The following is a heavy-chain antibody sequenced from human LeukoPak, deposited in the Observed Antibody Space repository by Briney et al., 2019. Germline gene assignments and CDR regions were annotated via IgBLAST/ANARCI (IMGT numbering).Heavy chain of an antibody. D-gene: IGHD3-3*01. CDR1: GGSLSSGDYY. V-gene: IGHV4-30-4*01. J-gene: IGHJ4*02. CDR3: ARASDFWSGRNPFDY. CDR2: IYYSGST. Sequence: PSETLSLTCTVSGGSLSSGDYYWSWIRQPPGKGLEWIGYIYYSGSTYYNPSLKSRVTISVDTSKNQFSLKLTSVTAADTAVYYCARASDFWSGRNPFDYWGQGTLVTVSS.